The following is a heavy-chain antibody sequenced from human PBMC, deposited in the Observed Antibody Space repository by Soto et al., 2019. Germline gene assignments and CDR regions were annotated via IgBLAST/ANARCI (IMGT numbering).Heavy chain of an antibody. CDR3: ASLVVAARQVDY. D-gene: IGHD6-6*01. CDR1: GSTFSDYY. Sequence: GGSLRLSCAASGSTFSDYYMSWIRQAPGKGLEWVSYISSSGSTIYYADSVKGRFTISRDNAKNSLYLQMNSLRAEDTAVYYCASLVVAARQVDYWGQGTLVTVSS. CDR2: ISSSGSTI. V-gene: IGHV3-11*01. J-gene: IGHJ4*02.